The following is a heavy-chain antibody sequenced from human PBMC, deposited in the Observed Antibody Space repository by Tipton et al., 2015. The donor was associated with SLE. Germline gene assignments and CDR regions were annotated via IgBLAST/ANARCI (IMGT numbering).Heavy chain of an antibody. CDR2: IIPILGIA. CDR3: AREDCSGGSCPPRY. D-gene: IGHD2-15*01. V-gene: IGHV1-69*09. J-gene: IGHJ4*02. Sequence: QVQLVQSGAEVKKPGSSVKVSCKASGGTFSSYAISWVRQAPGQGLEWMGRIIPILGIANYEQKFQGRVTITADKSTSTAYMELSSLRSEDTAVYYCAREDCSGGSCPPRYWGQGTLVTVSS. CDR1: GGTFSSYA.